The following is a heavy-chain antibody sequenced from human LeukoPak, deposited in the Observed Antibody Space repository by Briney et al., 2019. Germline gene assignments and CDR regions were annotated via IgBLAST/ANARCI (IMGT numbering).Heavy chain of an antibody. CDR2: TYYSGST. V-gene: IGHV4-31*03. D-gene: IGHD2-2*02. J-gene: IGHJ5*02. CDR1: GGSISSGVYY. Sequence: PSQTLSLTCTVSGGSISSGVYYWSWIRQHPGKGLEWIGYTYYSGSTYSNPSLKSRVTISVDTSKNQFSLNLSSVTAADTAVYYCARYCSSTNCYKGGFDPWGQGTLVTVSS. CDR3: ARYCSSTNCYKGGFDP.